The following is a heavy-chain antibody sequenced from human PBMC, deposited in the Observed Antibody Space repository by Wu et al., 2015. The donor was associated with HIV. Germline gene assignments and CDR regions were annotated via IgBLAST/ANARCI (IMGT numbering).Heavy chain of an antibody. Sequence: QVQLVQSGAEVKKPGASVKVSCKASGYTFINYGISWVRQAPGQGLEWMGWISAYNGNTNYAQQLQGRVTMTTDTSTSTAYMELRSLRSDDTAVYYCAVLLGYYDFWSGYSHFDYWGQGTLVTVSS. D-gene: IGHD3-3*01. V-gene: IGHV1-18*01. CDR3: AVLLGYYDFWSGYSHFDY. CDR2: ISAYNGNT. J-gene: IGHJ4*02. CDR1: GYTFINYG.